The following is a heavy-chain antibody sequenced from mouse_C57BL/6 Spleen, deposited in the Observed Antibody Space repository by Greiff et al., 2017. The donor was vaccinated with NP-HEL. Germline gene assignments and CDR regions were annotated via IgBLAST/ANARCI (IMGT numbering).Heavy chain of an antibody. J-gene: IGHJ2*01. CDR2: ISGGGGNT. V-gene: IGHV5-9*01. Sequence: EVHLVESGGGLVKPGGSLKLSCAASGFTFSSYTMSWVRQTPEKRLEWVATISGGGGNTYYPDSVKGRFTISRDNAKNTLYLQMSSLRSEDTALYYCARLGSTAQASKDYWGQGTTLTVSS. CDR3: ARLGSTAQASKDY. CDR1: GFTFSSYT. D-gene: IGHD3-2*02.